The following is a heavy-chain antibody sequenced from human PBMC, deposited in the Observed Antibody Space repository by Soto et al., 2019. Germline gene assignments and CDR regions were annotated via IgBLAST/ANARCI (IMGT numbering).Heavy chain of an antibody. J-gene: IGHJ4*02. CDR3: ARARGGYSYARFYY. CDR2: SYYSGRA. Sequence: QVQLQESGPGLVKPSQTLSLTCTVSGGSISSGDYYCSWFGQHPGKGLEWIGYSYYSGRAYYNQSLKRRVTISVDTAKNQFSLKLSSVTAAHTSVYYCARARGGYSYARFYYWGQGTLVTVSS. CDR1: GGSISSGDYY. D-gene: IGHD5-18*01. V-gene: IGHV4-30-4*01.